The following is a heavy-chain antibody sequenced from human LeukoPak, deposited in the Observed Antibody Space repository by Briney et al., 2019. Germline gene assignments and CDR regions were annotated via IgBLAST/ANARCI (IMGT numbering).Heavy chain of an antibody. J-gene: IGHJ4*02. CDR2: ITDSGRSS. Sequence: PGGSLRLSCAVSGFTFTNYGMSWVRQAPGKGLEWISGITDSGRSSDFADSVRGRFTISREKEKNTVYLQMNSLRAEDTALYFCAKDGGGNCYDPIDYWGQGTLVTVSS. V-gene: IGHV3-23*01. CDR1: GFTFTNYG. CDR3: AKDGGGNCYDPIDY. D-gene: IGHD2-21*01.